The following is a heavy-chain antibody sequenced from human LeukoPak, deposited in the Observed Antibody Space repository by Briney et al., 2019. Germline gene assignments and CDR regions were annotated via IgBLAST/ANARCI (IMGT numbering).Heavy chain of an antibody. V-gene: IGHV1-69*04. J-gene: IGHJ4*02. D-gene: IGHD3-9*01. CDR1: GGTFSSYA. Sequence: ASVKVSCKASGGTFSSYAISWVRQAPVQGLEWMGRIIPILGIANYAQKFQGRVTITADKSTSTAYMELSSLRSEDTAVYYCARLNYDILTGYYPAVDYWGQGTLVTVSS. CDR2: IIPILGIA. CDR3: ARLNYDILTGYYPAVDY.